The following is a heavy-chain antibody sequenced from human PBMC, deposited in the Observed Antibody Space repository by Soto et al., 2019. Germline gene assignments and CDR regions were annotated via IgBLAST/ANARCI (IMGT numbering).Heavy chain of an antibody. CDR1: GFTFSIYS. D-gene: IGHD3-22*01. CDR2: IRSATSYI. J-gene: IGHJ5*01. V-gene: IGHV3-21*06. Sequence: GGSLRLSCTASGFTFSIYSMTWVRQAPGKGLQWVSSIRSATSYIYHADSVKGRFTISRDKSKNPLYLQMNNLRAEDTAVYYCASSDTDDSSGYYNLNGFDSWGQGTLVTVSS. CDR3: ASSDTDDSSGYYNLNGFDS.